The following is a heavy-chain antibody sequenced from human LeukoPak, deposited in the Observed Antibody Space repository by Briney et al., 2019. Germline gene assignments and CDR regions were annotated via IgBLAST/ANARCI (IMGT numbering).Heavy chain of an antibody. J-gene: IGHJ4*02. CDR1: GGSFSGYY. CDR2: INHSGST. V-gene: IGHV4-34*01. Sequence: SETLSLTCAVYGGSFSGYYWSWIRQPPGKGLEWIGEINHSGSTNYNPSLRSRVTISVDTSKNQFSLKLSSVTAADTAVYYCAGADGSWYDYWGQGTLVTVSS. D-gene: IGHD6-13*01. CDR3: AGADGSWYDY.